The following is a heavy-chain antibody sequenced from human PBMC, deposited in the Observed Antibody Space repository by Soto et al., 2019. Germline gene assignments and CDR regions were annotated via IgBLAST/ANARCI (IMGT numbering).Heavy chain of an antibody. CDR1: GGTFSSYA. D-gene: IGHD1-26*01. CDR3: ARMTYSGTAYYYYYGMDV. CDR2: IIPIFGTA. J-gene: IGHJ6*02. Sequence: SVKVSCKASGGTFSSYAISWVRQAPGQGLEWMGGIIPIFGTANYAQKFQGRVTITADESTSTAYMELSSLRPEDTAVYYCARMTYSGTAYYYYYGMDVWGQGTTVTVS. V-gene: IGHV1-69*13.